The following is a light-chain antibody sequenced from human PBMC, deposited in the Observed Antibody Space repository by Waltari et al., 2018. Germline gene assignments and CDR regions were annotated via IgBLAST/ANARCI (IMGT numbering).Light chain of an antibody. CDR2: RTN. J-gene: IGLJ3*02. CDR1: SSTIGSNS. CDR3: AAWDDNLNLWV. Sequence: QSVLTQPPSASETPGQRVSISCSGSSSTIGSNSVYWYQHLPETAPKLLLQRTNPRPSVFPDRFSGSKSGTSASLAISGLRSEDEADYYCAAWDDNLNLWVFGGGTKLTVL. V-gene: IGLV1-47*01.